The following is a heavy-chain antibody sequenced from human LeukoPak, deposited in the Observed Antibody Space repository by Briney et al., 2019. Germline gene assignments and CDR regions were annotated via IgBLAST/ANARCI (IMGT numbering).Heavy chain of an antibody. CDR1: GYTFTSHY. CDR3: ARDCSSTACQGPVLDF. D-gene: IGHD6-13*01. V-gene: IGHV1-46*01. CDR2: IHPSGGNP. Sequence: ASVKISCKASGYTFTSHYVHWVRQAPGQGLEWIGIIHPSGGNPRSTENFQGRVTMTRDTSTSTVYLELRSLTSQDTAVYYCARDCSSTACQGPVLDFWGQGTLVTVSS. J-gene: IGHJ4*02.